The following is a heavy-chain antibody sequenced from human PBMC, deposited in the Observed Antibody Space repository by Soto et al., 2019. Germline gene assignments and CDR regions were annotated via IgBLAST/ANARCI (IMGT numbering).Heavy chain of an antibody. CDR1: GGSISSSSYY. CDR3: ARQDIVVVPAAKRGWFDP. Sequence: QLQLQESGPGLVKPSETLSLTCTVSGGSISSSSYYWGWIRQPPGKGLEWIGSIYYSGSTYYNPSLTSRVTISVDTSKNQFSLKLSSVTAADTAVYYCARQDIVVVPAAKRGWFDPWGQGTLVTVSS. V-gene: IGHV4-39*01. D-gene: IGHD2-2*01. CDR2: IYYSGST. J-gene: IGHJ5*02.